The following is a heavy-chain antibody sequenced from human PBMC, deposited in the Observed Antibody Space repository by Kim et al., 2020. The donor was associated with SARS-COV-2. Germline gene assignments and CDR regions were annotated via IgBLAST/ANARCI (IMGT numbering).Heavy chain of an antibody. D-gene: IGHD3-22*01. J-gene: IGHJ4*02. V-gene: IGHV3-30*07. CDR3: ARDGSYYDSSGYYY. Sequence: ADSVKDRFTISRDNSKNTLYLQMNSLRAEDTAVYYCARDGSYYDSSGYYYWGQGTLVTVSS.